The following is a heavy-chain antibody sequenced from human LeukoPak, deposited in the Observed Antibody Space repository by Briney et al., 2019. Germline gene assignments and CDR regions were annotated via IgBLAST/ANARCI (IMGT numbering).Heavy chain of an antibody. CDR1: GGSISSGGYY. J-gene: IGHJ4*02. D-gene: IGHD4-23*01. Sequence: PSETLSLTCTVSGGSISSGGYYWSWIRQHPGKGLEWLGYIYYSGSTYYNPSLQRRVTIAVDTSKNQFPLKLSFVAAADTAVYYCASGYGGRRVFDYWGRGTLVTVSS. V-gene: IGHV4-31*03. CDR3: ASGYGGRRVFDY. CDR2: IYYSGST.